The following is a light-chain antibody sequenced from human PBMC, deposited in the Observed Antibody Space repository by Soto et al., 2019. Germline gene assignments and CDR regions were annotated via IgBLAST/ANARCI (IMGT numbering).Light chain of an antibody. V-gene: IGKV1-5*03. J-gene: IGKJ1*01. Sequence: DIQMNQSPSTLSGSVGGRVTITCRASQTISSWLAWYQQKPGKAHKLLIYKASTLKSGVPSRFSGSGSGTEFTLTIRSLQPDDCATYYCKHYNSYSEAVGQGTKVDIK. CDR3: KHYNSYSEA. CDR2: KAS. CDR1: QTISSW.